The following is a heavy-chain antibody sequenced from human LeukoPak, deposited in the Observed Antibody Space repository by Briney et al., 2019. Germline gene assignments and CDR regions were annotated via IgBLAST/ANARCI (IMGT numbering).Heavy chain of an antibody. D-gene: IGHD4-23*01. Sequence: ASVKVSCKASGYTFTGYYMHWVRQATGQGLEWMGWMNPNSGNTGYAQKFQGRVTITRNTSISTAYMELSSLRSEDTAVYYCARGAVVTHYYYYYMDVWGKGTTVTVSS. CDR1: GYTFTGYY. J-gene: IGHJ6*03. CDR2: MNPNSGNT. CDR3: ARGAVVTHYYYYYMDV. V-gene: IGHV1-8*03.